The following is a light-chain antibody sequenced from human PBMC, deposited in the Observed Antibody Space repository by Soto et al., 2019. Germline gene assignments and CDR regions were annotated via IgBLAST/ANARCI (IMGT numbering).Light chain of an antibody. Sequence: ELVMTQSPATLSVSPGEGATLSCRASQSVSSNLAWYQQKPGQAPRLLIFGASTRATGIPARFSGSGSGADFSLTISALQSEDFAIYYCQQYSNWPLTFGGGTKVGIK. CDR1: QSVSSN. CDR3: QQYSNWPLT. J-gene: IGKJ4*01. CDR2: GAS. V-gene: IGKV3-15*01.